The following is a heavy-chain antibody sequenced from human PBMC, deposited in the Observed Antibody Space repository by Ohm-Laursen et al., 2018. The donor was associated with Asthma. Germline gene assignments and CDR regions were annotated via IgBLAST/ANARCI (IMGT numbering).Heavy chain of an antibody. V-gene: IGHV3-9*01. Sequence: SLRLSCAASGSTFEEYAMHWVRQAPGKGLEWVSGISWNSGTIVQADSVKGRFTISRDNAKNSLYLQMNSLRAEDTALYYCARDSQAMVTTEGLYFGMDVWGQGTTVTVSS. D-gene: IGHD4-17*01. CDR2: ISWNSGTI. J-gene: IGHJ6*02. CDR1: GSTFEEYA. CDR3: ARDSQAMVTTEGLYFGMDV.